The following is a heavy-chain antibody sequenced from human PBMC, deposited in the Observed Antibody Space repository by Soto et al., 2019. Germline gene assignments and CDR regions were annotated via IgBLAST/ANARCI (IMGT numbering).Heavy chain of an antibody. CDR1: GYSISSGYY. Sequence: SETLSLTXAVSGYSISSGYYWGWIRQPPGKGLEWIGSIYHSGSTYYNPSLKSRVTISVDTSKNQFSLKLSSVTAADTAVYYCARDTSGYYYNWFDPWGQGTLVTVSS. CDR3: ARDTSGYYYNWFDP. D-gene: IGHD3-22*01. J-gene: IGHJ5*02. V-gene: IGHV4-38-2*02. CDR2: IYHSGST.